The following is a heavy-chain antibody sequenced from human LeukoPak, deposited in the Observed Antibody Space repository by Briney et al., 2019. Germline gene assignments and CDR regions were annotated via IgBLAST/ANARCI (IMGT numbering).Heavy chain of an antibody. CDR1: GGSISSGDYY. J-gene: IGHJ6*03. V-gene: IGHV4-30-4*08. CDR2: IYFSGST. Sequence: SETLSLTCTVSGGSISSGDYYWSWIRQPPGKGLEWIGYIYFSGSTYYNPSLKSRVTISLDTSENQFSLGLSSVTAADTAVYYCASGYCSGGRCYNYYYYYMDVWGKGTTVTVSS. D-gene: IGHD2-15*01. CDR3: ASGYCSGGRCYNYYYYYMDV.